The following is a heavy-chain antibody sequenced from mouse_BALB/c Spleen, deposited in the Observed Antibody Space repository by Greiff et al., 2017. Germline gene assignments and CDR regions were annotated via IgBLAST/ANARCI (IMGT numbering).Heavy chain of an antibody. CDR3: ARSVYGNYGWFAY. J-gene: IGHJ3*01. Sequence: QVQLQQSGPDLVAPSQSLSITCTVSGFSLTSYGVHWVRQPPGKGLEWLVVIWSDGSTTYNSALKSRLSISKDNSKSQVFLKMNSLQTDDTAMYYCARSVYGNYGWFAYWGQGTLVTVSA. D-gene: IGHD2-1*01. V-gene: IGHV2-6-2*01. CDR2: IWSDGST. CDR1: GFSLTSYG.